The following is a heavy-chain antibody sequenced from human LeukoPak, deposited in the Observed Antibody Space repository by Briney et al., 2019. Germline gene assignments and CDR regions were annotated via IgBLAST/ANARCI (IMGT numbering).Heavy chain of an antibody. D-gene: IGHD5-24*01. CDR2: ISGSGGST. CDR1: GFTFSSYA. J-gene: IGHJ6*03. V-gene: IGHV3-23*01. CDR3: AKCGDGYNSGYYYYYMDV. Sequence: PGGSLRLSCAASGFTFSSYAMTWVRQAPGKGLEWVSAISGSGGSTYYADSVKGQFTISRDNSKNTLFLQMNSLRAEDTAVYYCAKCGDGYNSGYYYYYMDVWGKGNTVTVSS.